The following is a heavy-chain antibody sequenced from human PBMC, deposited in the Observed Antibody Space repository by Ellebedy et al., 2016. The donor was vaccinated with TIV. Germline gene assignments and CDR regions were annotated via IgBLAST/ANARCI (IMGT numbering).Heavy chain of an antibody. CDR3: AKISPTHRGAFDI. CDR2: FGGRSTTT. V-gene: IGHV3-23*01. D-gene: IGHD3-3*02. J-gene: IGHJ3*02. CDR1: GFTFSGYA. Sequence: GESLKISXEASGFTFSGYAMSWLRQAPGKGLEWVSVFGGRSTTTYYADSVKGRFTTSRDNSKNTLFLQMNSLRGDDTARYYCAKISPTHRGAFDIWGQGTMVTVSS.